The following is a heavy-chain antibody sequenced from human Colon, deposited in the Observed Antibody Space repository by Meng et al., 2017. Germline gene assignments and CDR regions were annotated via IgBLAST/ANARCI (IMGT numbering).Heavy chain of an antibody. CDR1: GYTFTSYE. CDR2: MSPSSGNT. Sequence: QVRMVQSGAEVKKPGASVKVSCKASGYTFTSYEINWMRQAPGQGFEWMGWMSPSSGNTGYAQKFQGRVTMTRNISITTAYMELSSLRFDDTGVYYCARTATRWGQGTLVTVSS. V-gene: IGHV1-8*01. CDR3: ARTATR. J-gene: IGHJ4*02.